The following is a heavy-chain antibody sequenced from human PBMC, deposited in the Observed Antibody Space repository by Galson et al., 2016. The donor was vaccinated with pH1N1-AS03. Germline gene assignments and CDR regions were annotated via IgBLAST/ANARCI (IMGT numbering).Heavy chain of an antibody. CDR1: GFTFSTYE. Sequence: SLRLSCAASGFTFSTYEMNWVRQAPGKGLEWISYISSSVTTVDYADSVKGRFTISRDNAKSSLYLQMNSLRVEDTAVYYCARGLDFGNWLDSWGQGILVTVSS. D-gene: IGHD3-3*01. CDR2: ISSSVTTV. CDR3: ARGLDFGNWLDS. V-gene: IGHV3-48*03. J-gene: IGHJ5*01.